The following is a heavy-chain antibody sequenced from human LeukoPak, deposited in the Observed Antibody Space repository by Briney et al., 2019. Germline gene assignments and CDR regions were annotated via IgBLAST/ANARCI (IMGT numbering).Heavy chain of an antibody. Sequence: GGSLRLSCAASGFTFSSSTMNWVRQAPGKGLEWVSSISSSSNYIYYADTGKGRFTISRDNAKTTLFLQMNSLRADDTAVYYCVRIPNSAGFPNWFDPWGQGTLVTVSS. D-gene: IGHD6-19*01. V-gene: IGHV3-21*01. CDR2: ISSSSNYI. J-gene: IGHJ5*02. CDR1: GFTFSSST. CDR3: VRIPNSAGFPNWFDP.